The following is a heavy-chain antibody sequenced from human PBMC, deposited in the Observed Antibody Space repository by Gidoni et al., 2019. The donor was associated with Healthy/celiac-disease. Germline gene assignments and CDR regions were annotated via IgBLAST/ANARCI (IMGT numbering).Heavy chain of an antibody. V-gene: IGHV3-23*01. CDR3: AKDRDIVLRVYASRSGNGTDV. Sequence: VHLFASGGCLVQPGGSLRLSCAASRFTFSSSSLRLVLQDPGKGLEWVSAISGSGGRTYYADSVKGRFTISRDNSKNTLYLQMNSLRAEKTAVYYCAKDRDIVLRVYASRSGNGTDVWGQGTTVTVSS. J-gene: IGHJ6*02. CDR1: RFTFSSSS. D-gene: IGHD2-8*01. CDR2: ISGSGGRT.